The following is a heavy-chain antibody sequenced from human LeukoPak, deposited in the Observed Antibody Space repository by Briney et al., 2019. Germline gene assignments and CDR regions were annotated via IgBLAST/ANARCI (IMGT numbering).Heavy chain of an antibody. CDR1: GGSLSSGTYY. D-gene: IGHD3-22*01. J-gene: IGHJ3*02. CDR2: IYTSGST. V-gene: IGHV4-61*02. Sequence: PSQTLSLTCTVYGGSLSSGTYYWNWLRQPAGKGLEWFGRIYTSGSTNYNPSLKSRVTISVDTSKNQFSLKLTSVTAAGTAMYYCARDPYDTSANDAFDIWGQGTMVSASS. CDR3: ARDPYDTSANDAFDI.